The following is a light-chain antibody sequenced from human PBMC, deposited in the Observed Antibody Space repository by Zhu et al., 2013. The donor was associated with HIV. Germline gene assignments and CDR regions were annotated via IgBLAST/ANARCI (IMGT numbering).Light chain of an antibody. V-gene: IGLV1-51*01. Sequence: QSVLTQPPSVSAAPGQKVTISCSGSSSNIGKDSVSWYQHLPGTAPKLLIYDNYKRPSGIPDRFSGSKSGTSATLGITGLQTGDEAEYYCGTWDSSLSGAVFGGGTKLTVL. CDR2: DNY. CDR1: SSNIGKDS. CDR3: GTWDSSLSGAV. J-gene: IGLJ2*01.